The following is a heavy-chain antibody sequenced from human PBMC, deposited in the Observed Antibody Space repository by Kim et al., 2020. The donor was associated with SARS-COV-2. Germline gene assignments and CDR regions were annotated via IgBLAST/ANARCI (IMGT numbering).Heavy chain of an antibody. J-gene: IGHJ3*02. D-gene: IGHD1-20*01. V-gene: IGHV1-24*01. CDR3: ANAITGTTGNAFDI. Sequence: ASVKVSCKVSGYTLTELSMHWVRQAPGKGLDWIGGFYPEYCETIYAQKFQGRVTMTEDTSTDTAYMDLSSLSSEYTAVYYCANAITGTTGNAFDIWGQGTMVTVSS. CDR1: GYTLTELS. CDR2: FYPEYCET.